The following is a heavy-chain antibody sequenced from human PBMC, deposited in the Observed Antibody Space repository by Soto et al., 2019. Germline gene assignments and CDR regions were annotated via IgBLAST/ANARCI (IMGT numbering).Heavy chain of an antibody. J-gene: IGHJ4*02. V-gene: IGHV3-30-3*01. Sequence: QVQLVESGGGVVQPGRSLRLSCAASGFTFSSDAMHWVRQAPGKGLEWVAVISYDGSKKYYADSVKGRFTISRDNSKNTLSLKMNRRRAEDTAVYYWGRDHLASYYHDRRGYYGGGGFDYWGQGTLVTVSS. CDR2: ISYDGSKK. D-gene: IGHD3-22*01. CDR3: GRDHLASYYHDRRGYYGGGGFDY. CDR1: GFTFSSDA.